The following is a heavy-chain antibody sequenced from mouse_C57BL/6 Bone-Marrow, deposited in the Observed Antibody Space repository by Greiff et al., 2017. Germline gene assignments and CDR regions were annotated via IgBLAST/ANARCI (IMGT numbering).Heavy chain of an antibody. CDR1: GYTFTEYT. V-gene: IGHV1-62-2*01. CDR3: ARHGYDYDSPYYAMDY. CDR2: FYPGSGSI. D-gene: IGHD2-4*01. J-gene: IGHJ4*01. Sequence: QVHVKQSGAELVKPGASVKLSCKASGYTFTEYTIHWVKQRSGQGLEWIGWFYPGSGSIKYNEKFKDKATLTADKSSSTVYMELSRLTSEDSAVYFCARHGYDYDSPYYAMDYWGQGTSVTVSS.